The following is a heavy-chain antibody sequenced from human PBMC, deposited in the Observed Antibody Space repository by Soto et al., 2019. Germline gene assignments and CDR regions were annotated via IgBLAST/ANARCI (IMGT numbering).Heavy chain of an antibody. V-gene: IGHV1-69*01. CDR2: IIPIFGTA. CDR3: ARVRIAAAGTRVMDV. Sequence: QVQLVQSGAEVTKPWSSVKVSCKASGGTFSSYAISWVRQAPGQGLEWMGGIIPIFGTANYAQKFQGRVTITADESTSTADMELSSLRSEDTAVYYCARVRIAAAGTRVMDVWGQGTTVTVSS. D-gene: IGHD6-13*01. CDR1: GGTFSSYA. J-gene: IGHJ6*02.